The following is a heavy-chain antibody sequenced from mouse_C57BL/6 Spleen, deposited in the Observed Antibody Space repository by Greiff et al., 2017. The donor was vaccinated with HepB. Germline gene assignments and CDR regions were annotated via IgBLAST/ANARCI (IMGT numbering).Heavy chain of an antibody. V-gene: IGHV1-64*01. CDR3: GGSGYEYYFDY. Sequence: QVQLQQPGAELVKPGASVKLSCKASGYTFTSYWMHWVKQRPGQGLEWIGMIHPNSGSTNYNEKFKSKATLTVDKSSSTAYMQLSSLTSEDSAVYYCGGSGYEYYFDYWGQGTTLTVSS. D-gene: IGHD3-2*02. CDR1: GYTFTSYW. CDR2: IHPNSGST. J-gene: IGHJ2*01.